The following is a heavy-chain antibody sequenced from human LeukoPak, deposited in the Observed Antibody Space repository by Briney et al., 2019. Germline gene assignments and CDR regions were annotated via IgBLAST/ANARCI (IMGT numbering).Heavy chain of an antibody. CDR1: GGSFSGYY. Sequence: PSETPSLTCAVYGGSFSGYYWSWVRQAPGKGLEWVSLISGTGGSTYYADSVKGRFTISRDNAKNSLYLQMNSLRAEDTALYYCARAPFSNYYGSGGDYYYYMDVWGKGTTVTVSS. V-gene: IGHV3-23*01. D-gene: IGHD3-10*01. CDR3: ARAPFSNYYGSGGDYYYYMDV. CDR2: ISGTGGST. J-gene: IGHJ6*03.